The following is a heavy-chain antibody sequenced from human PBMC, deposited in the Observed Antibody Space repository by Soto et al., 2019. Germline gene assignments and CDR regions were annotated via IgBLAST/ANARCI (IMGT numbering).Heavy chain of an antibody. D-gene: IGHD3-16*01. CDR2: IYYSGST. CDR3: AGHHFMITFGGVGDWFDP. Sequence: SETLSLTCTVSGGSISSSSYYWGWIRQPPGKGLEWIGSIYYSGSTYYNPSLKGRVTISVDTSKNQFSLKLSSVTAADTAVDYCAGHHFMITFGGVGDWFDPWGQGTLVTVSS. CDR1: GGSISSSSYY. J-gene: IGHJ5*02. V-gene: IGHV4-39*01.